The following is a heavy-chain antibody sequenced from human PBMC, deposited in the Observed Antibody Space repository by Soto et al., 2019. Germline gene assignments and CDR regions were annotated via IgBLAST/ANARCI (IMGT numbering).Heavy chain of an antibody. CDR3: ARDQGMATIDY. CDR1: GFTFSRNG. CDR2: RSYDGSYK. Sequence: QVQLVESGGGVVQPGRSLRLSCTASGFTFSRNGMHWVRQAPGKGLEWVAVRSYDGSYKYYADSVKGRFTISRDSSKNTLFLQMNSLRAEDTAVYYCARDQGMATIDYWGQGTLVTVSS. J-gene: IGHJ4*02. V-gene: IGHV3-30*03. D-gene: IGHD5-12*01.